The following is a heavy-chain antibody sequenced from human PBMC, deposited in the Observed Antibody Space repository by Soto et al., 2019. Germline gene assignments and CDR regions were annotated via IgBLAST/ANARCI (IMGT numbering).Heavy chain of an antibody. CDR2: VSYDGSNQ. D-gene: IGHD3-10*01. Sequence: QVQLVESGGGVVQPGRSLRLSCAASGFTFSSHAMHWVRQAPGKGLEWVAVVSYDGSNQYYADSVKGRFTISRDNSKNTIYLQLNSLRAADRAVYYCARDKLGGSGSYTFDYWGQGTQVTVSS. J-gene: IGHJ4*02. CDR3: ARDKLGGSGSYTFDY. V-gene: IGHV3-30-3*01. CDR1: GFTFSSHA.